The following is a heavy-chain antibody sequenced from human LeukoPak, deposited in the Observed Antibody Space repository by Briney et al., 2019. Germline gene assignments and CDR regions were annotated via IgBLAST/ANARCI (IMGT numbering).Heavy chain of an antibody. J-gene: IGHJ5*02. V-gene: IGHV4-34*01. CDR1: GGSFSGYY. D-gene: IGHD3-10*01. Sequence: SETPSLTCAVYGGSFSGYYWSWIRQPPGKGLEWIGEINHSGSTNYNPSLKSRVTISVDTSKNQFSLKLSSVTAADTAVYYCARAWFGELRFDPWGQGTLVTVSS. CDR3: ARAWFGELRFDP. CDR2: INHSGST.